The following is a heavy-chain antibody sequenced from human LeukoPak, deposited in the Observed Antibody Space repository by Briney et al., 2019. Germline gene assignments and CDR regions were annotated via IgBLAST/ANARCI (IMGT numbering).Heavy chain of an antibody. V-gene: IGHV4-31*03. J-gene: IGHJ4*02. CDR1: GGSISSGGYY. CDR3: ARGGSSGTFDY. CDR2: IYYSGST. D-gene: IGHD3-22*01. Sequence: SETLSLTCTVSGGSISSGGYYWSWIRQHPGKGLEWIGYIYYSGSTYHNPSLKSRVNISVDTSKNQLSLKLSSVTAADTAVYYCARGGSSGTFDYWGQGTLVTVSS.